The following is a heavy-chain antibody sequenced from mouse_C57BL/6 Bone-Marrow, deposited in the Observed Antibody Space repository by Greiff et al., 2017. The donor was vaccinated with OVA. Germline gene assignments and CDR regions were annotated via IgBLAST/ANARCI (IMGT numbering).Heavy chain of an antibody. CDR1: EYEFPSHD. CDR2: INSDGGST. V-gene: IGHV5-2*01. CDR3: ASPPYYYGSDWYFDV. J-gene: IGHJ1*03. D-gene: IGHD1-1*01. Sequence: EVNLVESGGGLVQPGESLKLSCESNEYEFPSHDMSWVRKTPEKRLELVAAINSDGGSTYYPDTMERRFIISRDNTKKTLYLQMSSLRSEDTALYYCASPPYYYGSDWYFDVWGTGTTVTVSS.